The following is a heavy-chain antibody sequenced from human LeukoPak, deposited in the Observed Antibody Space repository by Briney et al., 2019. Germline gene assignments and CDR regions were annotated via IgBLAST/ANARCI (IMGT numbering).Heavy chain of an antibody. CDR1: GGSISSGGYY. V-gene: IGHV4-31*03. D-gene: IGHD3-22*01. J-gene: IGHJ5*02. Sequence: SETLSLTCTVSGGSISSGGYYWSWIRQHPGKGPEWIGYIYYSGSTYYNPSLKSRVTISVDTSKNQFSLKLSSVTAADTAVYYCARVGSTMIVVDKVNWFDPWGQGTLVTVSS. CDR2: IYYSGST. CDR3: ARVGSTMIVVDKVNWFDP.